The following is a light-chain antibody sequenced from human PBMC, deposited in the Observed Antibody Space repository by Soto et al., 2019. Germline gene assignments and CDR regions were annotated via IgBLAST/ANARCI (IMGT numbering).Light chain of an antibody. CDR2: DVS. Sequence: ELVLPQFPATLSLSPGETATPSCRASRGFSSYLAWYQHKPGQPPSLLIDDVSTTAAGIPARFSGRGSGTYFTLTITRLEPEDFAVYSCQQRSEWPITFGQGTRLEIK. V-gene: IGKV3-11*01. CDR3: QQRSEWPIT. J-gene: IGKJ5*01. CDR1: RGFSSY.